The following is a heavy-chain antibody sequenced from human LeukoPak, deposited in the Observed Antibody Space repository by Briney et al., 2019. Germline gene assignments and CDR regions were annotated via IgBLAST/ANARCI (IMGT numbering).Heavy chain of an antibody. V-gene: IGHV3-7*01. Sequence: GGSLRLSCAASGFTFSSYWVSWVRQAPGKGLEWVANIKQDGSEKYYVDSVKGRFTISRDNAKNSLYLQMNSLRAEDTAVYYCARVRARSGWFDPWGQGTLVTVSS. CDR3: ARVRARSGWFDP. J-gene: IGHJ5*02. D-gene: IGHD2-15*01. CDR1: GFTFSSYW. CDR2: IKQDGSEK.